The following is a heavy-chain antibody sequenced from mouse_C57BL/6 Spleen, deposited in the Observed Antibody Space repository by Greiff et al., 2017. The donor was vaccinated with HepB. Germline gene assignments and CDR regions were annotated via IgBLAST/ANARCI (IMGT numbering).Heavy chain of an antibody. D-gene: IGHD1-1*01. CDR3: AREGGSSYVYFDY. CDR1: GYAFSSSW. Sequence: VQLQQSGPELVKPGASVKISCKASGYAFSSSWMNWVKQRPGKGLEWIGRIYPGDGDTNYNGKFKGKATLTADKSSSTAYMQLSSLTSEDSAVYLCAREGGSSYVYFDYWGQGTTLTVSS. V-gene: IGHV1-82*01. CDR2: IYPGDGDT. J-gene: IGHJ2*01.